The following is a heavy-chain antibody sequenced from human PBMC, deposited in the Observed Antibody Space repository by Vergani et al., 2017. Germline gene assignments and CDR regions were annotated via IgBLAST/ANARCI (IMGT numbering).Heavy chain of an antibody. V-gene: IGHV2-5*02. CDR3: AHSGSSGWYDVPGRHYYYYGMDV. Sequence: QITLKESGPTLVKPTQTLTLTCTFSGFSLSTTGVGVGWIRQPPGKALEWLALIYWDDDKRYSPSLKSRLTITKYTSKNQVVLTMTNMDPVDTATYYCAHSGSSGWYDVPGRHYYYYGMDVWGQGTTVTVSS. CDR2: IYWDDDK. D-gene: IGHD6-19*01. J-gene: IGHJ6*02. CDR1: GFSLSTTGVG.